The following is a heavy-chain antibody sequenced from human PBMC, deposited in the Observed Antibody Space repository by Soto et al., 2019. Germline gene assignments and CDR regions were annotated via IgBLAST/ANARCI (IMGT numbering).Heavy chain of an antibody. CDR2: ISWNSGSI. V-gene: IGHV3-9*01. CDR3: AKDIGLELEPSFVY. CDR1: GFTFDDYA. Sequence: GGSLRLSCSASGFTFDDYAMHWVRQAPGKGLEWVSGISWNSGSIAYADSVKGRFTISRDNAKNSLYLQMNSLRAGDTALYYCAKDIGLELEPSFVYWGQGTLVTVSS. J-gene: IGHJ4*02. D-gene: IGHD1-1*01.